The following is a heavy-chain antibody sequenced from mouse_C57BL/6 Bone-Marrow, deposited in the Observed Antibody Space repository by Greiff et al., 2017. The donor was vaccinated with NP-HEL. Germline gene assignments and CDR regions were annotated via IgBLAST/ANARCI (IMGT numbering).Heavy chain of an antibody. Sequence: VQLQQSGAELARPGASVKLSCTASGYTFTSSGISWVKPRTGQGLEWIGEIYPRSGNTYYNAKFKGKATLTADKSSSTAYMELRSLTAEDSAVYFCARGVYYYGSSYYYFDYWGQGTTLTVSS. CDR1: GYTFTSSG. CDR3: ARGVYYYGSSYYYFDY. J-gene: IGHJ2*01. D-gene: IGHD1-1*01. CDR2: IYPRSGNT. V-gene: IGHV1-81*01.